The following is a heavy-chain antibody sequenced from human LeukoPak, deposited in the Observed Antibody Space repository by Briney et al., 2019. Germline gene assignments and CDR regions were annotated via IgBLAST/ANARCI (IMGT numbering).Heavy chain of an antibody. CDR3: TSGSGWYCAY. V-gene: IGHV3-66*01. D-gene: IGHD6-19*01. CDR1: GFTFDDYA. CDR2: IYSGGGT. J-gene: IGHJ4*02. Sequence: GGSLRLSCAASGFTFDDYAMHWVRQAPGKGLEWVSIIYSGGGTYYADSVKGRFTISRDNSKNTLYLQMNSLRAEDTAVYYCTSGSGWYCAYWGQGTLVTVSS.